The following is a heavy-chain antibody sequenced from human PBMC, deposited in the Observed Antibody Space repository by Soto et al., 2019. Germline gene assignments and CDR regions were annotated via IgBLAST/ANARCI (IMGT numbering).Heavy chain of an antibody. CDR3: ARSGNYRLDC. CDR2: ISTSGSSI. Sequence: PGGSLGLSCAASGFSFSSHNMNWFRQAPGKGLEWISYISTSGSSIYYADSVKGRFAISRDNAKNSLYLQMNSLRAEDTALYYCARSGNYRLDCWGQGTLVTVSS. CDR1: GFSFSSHN. D-gene: IGHD2-15*01. J-gene: IGHJ4*02. V-gene: IGHV3-48*01.